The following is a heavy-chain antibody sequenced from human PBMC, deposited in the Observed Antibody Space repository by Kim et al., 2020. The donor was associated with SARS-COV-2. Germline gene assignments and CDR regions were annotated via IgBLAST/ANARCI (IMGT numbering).Heavy chain of an antibody. V-gene: IGHV4-31*03. CDR3: ARESHYVAARPFDY. Sequence: SETLSLTCTVSGGSISSGGYYWSWIRQHPGKGLEWIGYIYYSGSTYYNPSLKSRVTISVDTSKNQFSLKLSSVTAADTAVYYCARESHYVAARPFDYWGQGTLVTVSS. J-gene: IGHJ4*02. CDR1: GGSISSGGYY. D-gene: IGHD6-6*01. CDR2: IYYSGST.